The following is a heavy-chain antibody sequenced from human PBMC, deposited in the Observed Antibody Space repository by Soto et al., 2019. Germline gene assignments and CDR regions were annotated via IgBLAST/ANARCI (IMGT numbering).Heavy chain of an antibody. V-gene: IGHV3-74*01. CDR3: ARDFEY. Sequence: EVQLVESGGGLVQPGGSLRLSCEASGFTFSTFWMHWVRQAPGKGLVWVSRINSDGISTNYADSVKGRVTIPRDNAKNTLYLQLNSLRPEETAVYYCARDFEYWGQGTLVTVSS. CDR2: INSDGIST. CDR1: GFTFSTFW. J-gene: IGHJ4*02.